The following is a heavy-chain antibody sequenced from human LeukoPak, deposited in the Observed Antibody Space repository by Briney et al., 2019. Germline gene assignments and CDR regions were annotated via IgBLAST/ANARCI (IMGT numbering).Heavy chain of an antibody. Sequence: SETLSLTCTVSGGSISSYFWSWIRQPPGKGLKWIGYIYYSGSTNYNPSLKSRVTMSVDTSKNQFSLKLSSVTAADTAVYYCARIDRAVAGTIDYWGQGTLVTVSS. D-gene: IGHD6-19*01. CDR2: IYYSGST. CDR3: ARIDRAVAGTIDY. CDR1: GGSISSYF. J-gene: IGHJ4*02. V-gene: IGHV4-59*08.